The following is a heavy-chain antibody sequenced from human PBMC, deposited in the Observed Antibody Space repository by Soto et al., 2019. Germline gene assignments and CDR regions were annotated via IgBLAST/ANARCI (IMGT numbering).Heavy chain of an antibody. CDR1: GFTLSTYD. V-gene: IGHV3-13*01. CDR3: AEGPHSASGYYYMDV. D-gene: IGHD3-10*01. CDR2: LSYAGDT. J-gene: IGHJ6*03. Sequence: GGSLRLSCAASGFTLSTYDMHWVRQATGKGLEWVAALSYAGDTYYPGSVKGRFTVSRESAKNPLYLQMNSLTAGDTAVYYCAEGPHSASGYYYMDVWGKGTTVTVSS.